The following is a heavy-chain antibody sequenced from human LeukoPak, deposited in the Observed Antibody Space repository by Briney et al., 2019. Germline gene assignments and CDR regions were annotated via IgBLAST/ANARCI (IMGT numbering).Heavy chain of an antibody. Sequence: PGRSLRLSCAASGFTFSSYAMHWVRQAPGKGLEWVAVISYDGSNKYYADSVKGRFTISRDNSKNTLYLQMNSLRAEDTALYYCARDPEAGYSYGNRRGPLDYWGQGTLVTVSS. D-gene: IGHD5-18*01. CDR2: ISYDGSNK. V-gene: IGHV3-30*04. J-gene: IGHJ4*02. CDR3: ARDPEAGYSYGNRRGPLDY. CDR1: GFTFSSYA.